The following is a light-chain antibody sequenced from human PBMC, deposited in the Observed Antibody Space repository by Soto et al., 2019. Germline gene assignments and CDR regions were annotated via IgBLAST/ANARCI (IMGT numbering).Light chain of an antibody. CDR2: DNN. J-gene: IGLJ3*02. Sequence: QSVLTQPPSVSAAPGQKVTISCSGSSSNIGNNYVSWYQTLPGTAPKLLIHDNNKRPSGITDRFSGSKSGTSATLGITGLRTGDEADYYCGTWDSSLSAGVFGGGTKVTVL. CDR3: GTWDSSLSAGV. CDR1: SSNIGNNY. V-gene: IGLV1-51*01.